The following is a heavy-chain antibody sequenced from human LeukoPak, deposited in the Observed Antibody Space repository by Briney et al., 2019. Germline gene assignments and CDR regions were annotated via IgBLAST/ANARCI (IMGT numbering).Heavy chain of an antibody. CDR1: GGSFSGYY. J-gene: IGHJ3*02. CDR2: INHSGST. V-gene: IGHV4-34*01. Sequence: PSETLSLTCAVYGGSFSGYYWSWIRQPPGKGLEWIGEINHSGSTNYNPSLKSRVTISVDTSKNQFSLELSSVTAADTAVYYCARGFYDSSGYRRNAFDIWGQGTMVTVSS. D-gene: IGHD3-22*01. CDR3: ARGFYDSSGYRRNAFDI.